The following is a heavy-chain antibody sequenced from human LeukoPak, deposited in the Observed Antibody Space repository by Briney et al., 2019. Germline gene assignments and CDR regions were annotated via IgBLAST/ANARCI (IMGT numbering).Heavy chain of an antibody. CDR3: AKDGSWSCTD. V-gene: IGHV3-30*02. J-gene: IGHJ4*02. CDR1: QFTFSSSA. CDR2: IAHHGNNK. D-gene: IGHD2-8*02. Sequence: GGSLGLSCAASQFTFSSSAMHWVRQGPGKGLEWVAYIAHHGNNKYYADSVKGRFTISRDNSEGTLYLQMNSLRPDDTAVYYCAKDGSWSCTDWGQGTLVRVSS.